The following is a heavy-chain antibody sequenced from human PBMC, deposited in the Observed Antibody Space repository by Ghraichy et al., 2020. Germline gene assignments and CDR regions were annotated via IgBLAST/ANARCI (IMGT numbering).Heavy chain of an antibody. CDR2: ISGSGGST. CDR1: GFTFSSYA. D-gene: IGHD3-22*01. J-gene: IGHJ4*02. V-gene: IGHV3-23*01. Sequence: GVLNISCAASGFTFSSYAMSWVRQAPGKGLEWVSAISGSGGSTYYADSVKGRFTISRDNSKNTLYLQMNSLRAEDTAVYYCAKPYYYDSSGYYRLGGYFDYWGQGTLVTVSS. CDR3: AKPYYYDSSGYYRLGGYFDY.